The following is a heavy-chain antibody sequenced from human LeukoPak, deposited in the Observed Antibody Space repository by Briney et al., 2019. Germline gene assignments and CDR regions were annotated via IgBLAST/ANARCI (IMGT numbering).Heavy chain of an antibody. CDR3: ARDRVSPFTMIVAPYFDY. V-gene: IGHV4-39*07. D-gene: IGHD3-22*01. Sequence: PSETLSLTCTVSGGSISNSSYYWGWIRQPPGKGLEWIGSIYYSGSTYYNPSLKSRVTISVDTSKNQFSLKLSSVTAADTAVYYCARDRVSPFTMIVAPYFDYWGQGTLVTISS. CDR2: IYYSGST. J-gene: IGHJ4*02. CDR1: GGSISNSSYY.